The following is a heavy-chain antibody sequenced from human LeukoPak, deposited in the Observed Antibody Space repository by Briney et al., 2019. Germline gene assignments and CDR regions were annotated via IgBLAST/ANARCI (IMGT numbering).Heavy chain of an antibody. CDR3: ARVGDFDAFDI. CDR2: ISSRGGST. D-gene: IGHD2-21*02. V-gene: IGHV3-64*01. CDR1: GFTFSNYA. Sequence: PGGSLRLSCAASGFTFSNYAMHWVRQAPGKGLEYVSAISSRGGSTYYANSVEGRFTISRDNSNNTLYLQMGSLGAEDMAVYYCARVGDFDAFDIWGQGTMVTVSS. J-gene: IGHJ3*02.